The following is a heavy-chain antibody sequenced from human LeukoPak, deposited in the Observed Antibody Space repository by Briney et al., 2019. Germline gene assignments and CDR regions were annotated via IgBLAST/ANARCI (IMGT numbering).Heavy chain of an antibody. CDR3: VKDWRDESNCGADCLQS. CDR2: ISVSGGGT. CDR1: GFTFSAYA. J-gene: IGHJ4*02. Sequence: GGSLRLSCVASGFTFSAYAMTWVRQAPGKGLEWVSSISVSGGGTYYADSVRGRFTISRDNSKNTLFLHMNSLRAEDTAVYYCVKDWRDESNCGADCLQSWGQGTLVTVSS. V-gene: IGHV3-23*01. D-gene: IGHD2-21*02.